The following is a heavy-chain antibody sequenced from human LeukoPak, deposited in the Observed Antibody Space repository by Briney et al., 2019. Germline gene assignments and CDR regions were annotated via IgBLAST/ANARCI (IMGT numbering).Heavy chain of an antibody. CDR2: ISGSGGST. V-gene: IGHV3-23*01. Sequence: GGSLRLSCAASGFTFSSYAMSWVRQAPGKGLEWVSAISGSGGSTYYADSVKGRFTISRDNSKNTLYLQMNSLRAEDTAVYYCARSPLGKPQWLVISPYYYFDYWGQGTLVTVSS. D-gene: IGHD6-19*01. J-gene: IGHJ4*02. CDR1: GFTFSSYA. CDR3: ARSPLGKPQWLVISPYYYFDY.